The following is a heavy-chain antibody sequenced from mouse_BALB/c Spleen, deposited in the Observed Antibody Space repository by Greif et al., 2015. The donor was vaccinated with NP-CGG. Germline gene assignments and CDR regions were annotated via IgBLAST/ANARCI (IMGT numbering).Heavy chain of an antibody. V-gene: IGHV1-4*02. CDR2: INPSSGYT. J-gene: IGHJ3*01. D-gene: IGHD1-1*01. CDR3: AITTVVATRAWFAY. Sequence: VKLMESAAELARPGASVKMSCKASGYTFTSYTMHWVKQRPGQGLEWIGYINPSSGYTEYNQKFKDKTTLTADKSSSTAYMQLSSLTSEDSAVYYCAITTVVATRAWFAYWGQGTLVTVSA. CDR1: GYTFTSYT.